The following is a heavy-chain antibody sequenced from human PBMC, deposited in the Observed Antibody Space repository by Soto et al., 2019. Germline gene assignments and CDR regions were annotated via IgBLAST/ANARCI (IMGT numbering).Heavy chain of an antibody. D-gene: IGHD3-9*01. CDR2: INPSGGST. CDR1: GGTFSSYT. J-gene: IGHJ4*02. V-gene: IGHV1-46*03. Sequence: ASVKVSCKASGGTFSSYTISWVRQAPGQGLEWMGIINPSGGSTSYAQKFQGRVTMTRDTSTSTVYMELSSLRSEDTAVYYCAIPKNYDILTGLDYWGQGTLVTVSS. CDR3: AIPKNYDILTGLDY.